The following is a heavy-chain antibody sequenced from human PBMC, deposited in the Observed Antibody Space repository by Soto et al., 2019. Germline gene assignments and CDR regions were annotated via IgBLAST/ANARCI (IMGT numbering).Heavy chain of an antibody. CDR3: ARKEVYALVSVYYYYGMDV. CDR2: INHNGST. Sequence: QVQLQQWGAGLLKPSETLSLTCAVYGGSFSGYYWSWIRQPPGKGLEWIGEINHNGSTNYNPSLKSRVTISADTSKNQFSLKLSSVTAADTAVYYCARKEVYALVSVYYYYGMDVWGQGTTVTVSS. D-gene: IGHD2-8*01. J-gene: IGHJ6*02. V-gene: IGHV4-34*01. CDR1: GGSFSGYY.